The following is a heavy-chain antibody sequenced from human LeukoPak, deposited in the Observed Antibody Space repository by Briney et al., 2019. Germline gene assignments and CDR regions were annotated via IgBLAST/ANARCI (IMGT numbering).Heavy chain of an antibody. J-gene: IGHJ5*02. Sequence: GESLKISCKDSGYSFSTYWVGWVRQMPGKGLEHMGIIFPGNSAVRYSPAFQGQVTISADKSLSTAYLQWTSLKASDTAMYYCARHTGRPQAGWFDPWGQGTLVTVSS. CDR2: IFPGNSAV. V-gene: IGHV5-51*01. D-gene: IGHD3-10*01. CDR1: GYSFSTYW. CDR3: ARHTGRPQAGWFDP.